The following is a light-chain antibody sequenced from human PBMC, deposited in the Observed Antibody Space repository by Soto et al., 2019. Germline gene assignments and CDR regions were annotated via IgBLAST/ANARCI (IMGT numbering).Light chain of an antibody. J-gene: IGLJ1*01. CDR2: DVT. CDR3: TSYTSSSTLRYV. Sequence: QSVLAQPASVSGSPGQSVTISCTGSSSDVGLYNYVSWFQNHPGKAPKLMIYDVTNRPSGVSNRFSGSKSGNTASLTISGLQAEDEADYYCTSYTSSSTLRYVFGTGTKVTVL. CDR1: SSDVGLYNY. V-gene: IGLV2-14*03.